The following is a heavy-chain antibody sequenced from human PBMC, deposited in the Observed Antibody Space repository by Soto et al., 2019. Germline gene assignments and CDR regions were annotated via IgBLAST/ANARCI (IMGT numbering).Heavy chain of an antibody. CDR2: IYYSGST. Sequence: PSETLSLTCTVSGGSISSGGYYWSWIRQHPGKGLEWIGYIYYSGSTYYNPSLKSRVTISVDTSKNQFSLKLSSVTAADTAVYYCAREGIEHRTDDYWGQGTLITVSS. V-gene: IGHV4-31*03. CDR1: GGSISSGGYY. J-gene: IGHJ4*02. CDR3: AREGIEHRTDDY. D-gene: IGHD1-26*01.